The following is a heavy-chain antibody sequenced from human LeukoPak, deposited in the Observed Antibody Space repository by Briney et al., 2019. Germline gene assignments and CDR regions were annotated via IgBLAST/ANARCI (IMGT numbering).Heavy chain of an antibody. Sequence: SVKVSCKASGGTFSSYAISWVRQAPGQGLEWMGGIIPIFGTAIYAQKFHGRVTITADESTSTDYMELSSLRSEDTAGYYCARDRHYYGSGSYYSHFDYWGQGTLVTVSS. D-gene: IGHD3-10*01. CDR1: GGTFSSYA. CDR2: IIPIFGTA. CDR3: ARDRHYYGSGSYYSHFDY. J-gene: IGHJ4*02. V-gene: IGHV1-69*13.